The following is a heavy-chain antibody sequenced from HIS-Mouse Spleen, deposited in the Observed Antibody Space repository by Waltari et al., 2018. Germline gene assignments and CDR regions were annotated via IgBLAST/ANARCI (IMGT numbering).Heavy chain of an antibody. CDR2: SYYSGST. J-gene: IGHJ2*01. Sequence: QLQLQESGPGLVKPSETLSLTCTVSGGSISSSSYYWGWIRQPPGKGLEWIGSSYYSGSTHYNPSLKSRVTISVDTSKNQFSLKLSSVTAADTAVYYCAREIPYSSSWYDWYFDLWGRGTLVTVSS. CDR3: AREIPYSSSWYDWYFDL. D-gene: IGHD6-13*01. V-gene: IGHV4-39*07. CDR1: GGSISSSSYY.